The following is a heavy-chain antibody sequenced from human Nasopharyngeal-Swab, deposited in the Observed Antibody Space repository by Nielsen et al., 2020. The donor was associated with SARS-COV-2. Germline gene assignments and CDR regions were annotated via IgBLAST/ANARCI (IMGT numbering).Heavy chain of an antibody. D-gene: IGHD6-19*01. CDR1: GCPISSFY. J-gene: IGHJ4*02. CDR3: VRDPGYSSGWFDY. Sequence: TALGCPISSFYWSWSPQPPGKGLEWIEYIFYSGSTNYNPSLKSPVTISVDTSKNQFSLKLSSATAAATAVYYCVRDPGYSSGWFDYWGQGTLVTVSS. CDR2: IFYSGST. V-gene: IGHV4-59*13.